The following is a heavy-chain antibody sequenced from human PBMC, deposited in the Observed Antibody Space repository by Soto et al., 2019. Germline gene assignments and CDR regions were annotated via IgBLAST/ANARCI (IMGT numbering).Heavy chain of an antibody. Sequence: GRSMRLSCAASALTFSSYAMSWVRQAPGKGLEWVSAISGSGGSTYYADSVKGRFTISRDNSKNTLYLQMNSLRAEDTAVYYCAKDKEQLVSSYYYYGLDVWGQGTTVTVSS. D-gene: IGHD6-6*01. CDR2: ISGSGGST. V-gene: IGHV3-23*01. CDR1: ALTFSSYA. CDR3: AKDKEQLVSSYYYYGLDV. J-gene: IGHJ6*02.